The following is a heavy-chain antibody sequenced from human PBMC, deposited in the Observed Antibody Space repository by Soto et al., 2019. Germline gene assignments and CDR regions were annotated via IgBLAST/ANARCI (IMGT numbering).Heavy chain of an antibody. D-gene: IGHD3-10*01. CDR3: APWFGAFDY. CDR1: GFTFSSYG. Sequence: QVQLVESGGGVVQPGRSLRLSCAASGFTFSSYGMHWVRQAPGKGLEWVALISYDGSNKYYADSVKGRFTISRDNSKNTLYLQMNSLRAEDTAVYYCAPWFGAFDYWGQGTLVTVSS. V-gene: IGHV3-30*03. CDR2: ISYDGSNK. J-gene: IGHJ4*02.